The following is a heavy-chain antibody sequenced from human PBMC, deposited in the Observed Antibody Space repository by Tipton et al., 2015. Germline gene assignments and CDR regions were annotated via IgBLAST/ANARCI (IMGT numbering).Heavy chain of an antibody. J-gene: IGHJ6*02. CDR3: ARDLEHGMDV. CDR1: GGSISENY. D-gene: IGHD5-24*01. CDR2: VYFSGNT. Sequence: GLVKPSETLTLSCTVSGGSISENYWSWIRQPPGKGLEWLGCVYFSGNTYHNPSLKSRVTISLDTSKKQFSLTLNSVAAADTAVYYCARDLEHGMDVWGHGTTVTVSS. V-gene: IGHV4-59*01.